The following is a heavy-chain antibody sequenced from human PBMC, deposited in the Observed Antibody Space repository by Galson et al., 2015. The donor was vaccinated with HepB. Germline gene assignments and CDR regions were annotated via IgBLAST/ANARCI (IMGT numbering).Heavy chain of an antibody. V-gene: IGHV3-33*01. CDR3: ARDLGYYDPRSSPWFDP. Sequence: SLRLSCAASGFTLSSYGMHWVRQAPGKGLEWVAVIWYDGSNKYYADSVKGRFTISRDNSKNTLYLQLNSLRAEDTAVYYCARDLGYYDPRSSPWFDPWGQGTLVTVSS. CDR2: IWYDGSNK. CDR1: GFTLSSYG. D-gene: IGHD3-3*01. J-gene: IGHJ5*02.